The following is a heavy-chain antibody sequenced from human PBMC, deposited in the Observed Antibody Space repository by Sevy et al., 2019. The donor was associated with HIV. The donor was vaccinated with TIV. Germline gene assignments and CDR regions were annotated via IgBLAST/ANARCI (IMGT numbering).Heavy chain of an antibody. V-gene: IGHV1-18*01. CDR2: ISDYNGYK. CDR1: GYTFSSYG. D-gene: IGHD3-10*01. CDR3: AREGYYFRSGTYRPPNYYGMDV. J-gene: IGHJ6*02. Sequence: ASVKVSCKASGYTFSSYGISWVRQAPGQGLEWMGWISDYNGYKNYEHKFQGRVTMSTETSTRTAYMELRSLRSDDTAVYFCAREGYYFRSGTYRPPNYYGMDVWGQGTAVTVSS.